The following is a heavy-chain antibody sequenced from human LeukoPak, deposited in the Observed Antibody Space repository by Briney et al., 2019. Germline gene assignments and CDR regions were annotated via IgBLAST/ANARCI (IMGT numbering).Heavy chain of an antibody. CDR3: AKDISYISRYYYGMDV. D-gene: IGHD1-1*01. Sequence: PGRSLRLSCAASGFTFDDYAMHWVRHAPGKGLEWVSGITWNSGSMCYADSVKGRFTISRDNAKNSLYLQMNSLRAEDTALYYCAKDISYISRYYYGMDVWGQGTTVTVSS. CDR1: GFTFDDYA. J-gene: IGHJ6*02. CDR2: ITWNSGSM. V-gene: IGHV3-9*01.